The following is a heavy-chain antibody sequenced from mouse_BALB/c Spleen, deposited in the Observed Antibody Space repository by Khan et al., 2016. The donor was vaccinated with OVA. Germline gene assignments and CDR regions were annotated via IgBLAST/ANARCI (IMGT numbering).Heavy chain of an antibody. CDR2: INPHIGET. D-gene: IGHD1-1*01. CDR1: GYSFTGYF. J-gene: IGHJ2*01. Sequence: EVRLQQSGPELVRPGASVKISCKASGYSFTGYFMNWVMQSHGKSLEWIGRINPHIGETFYNQKFKDKATLTVDESSNTAHMELRSLASGDSAVYYCTRIYRSDFDYWGQGTTLTVSS. CDR3: TRIYRSDFDY. V-gene: IGHV1-20*02.